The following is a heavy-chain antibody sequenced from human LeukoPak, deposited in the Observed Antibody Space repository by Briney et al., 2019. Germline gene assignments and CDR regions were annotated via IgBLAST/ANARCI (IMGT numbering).Heavy chain of an antibody. V-gene: IGHV4-39*01. CDR1: GGSISSSSYY. CDR3: ARLNSSGRPLDY. Sequence: SETLSLTCTVSGGSISSSSYYWGWIRQPPGKGLEWIGSIYYSGSTYYNPSLKSRVTISVDTSKNQFSLKLSSVTAADTAVYYCARLNSSGRPLDYWGQGTLVTVSS. D-gene: IGHD6-19*01. J-gene: IGHJ4*02. CDR2: IYYSGST.